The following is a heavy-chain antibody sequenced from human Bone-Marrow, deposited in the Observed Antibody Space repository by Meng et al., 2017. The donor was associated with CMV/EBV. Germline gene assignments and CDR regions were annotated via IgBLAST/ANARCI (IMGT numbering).Heavy chain of an antibody. CDR2: IYPGDSDA. CDR1: GYSFTNYW. D-gene: IGHD6-25*01. V-gene: IGHV5-51*01. Sequence: GESLKISCAGSGYSFTNYWIAWVRQMPGKGLEWMGIIYPGDSDATYSPSFRGQVTISADRSISTAYLQWRSLKASDTAMYYCARGGFGSSGSRYYYGMDVWGQGTTVTVSS. CDR3: ARGGFGSSGSRYYYGMDV. J-gene: IGHJ6*02.